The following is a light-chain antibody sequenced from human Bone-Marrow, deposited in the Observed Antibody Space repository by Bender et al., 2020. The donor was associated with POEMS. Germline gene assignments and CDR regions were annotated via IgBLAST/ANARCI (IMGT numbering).Light chain of an antibody. CDR2: KDS. CDR3: QSSDTSGTYV. V-gene: IGLV3-25*03. Sequence: SYELTQPPSVSVSPGQTARITCSGDALSKKYACWYQQKAGQAPVLVIYKDSERPSGIPERFSGSSSGTTVTLTISGVQAEDEADYYCQSSDTSGTYVFGTGTKVTVL. J-gene: IGLJ1*01. CDR1: ALSKKY.